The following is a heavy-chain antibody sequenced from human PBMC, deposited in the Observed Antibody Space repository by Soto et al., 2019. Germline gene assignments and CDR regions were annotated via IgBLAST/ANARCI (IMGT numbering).Heavy chain of an antibody. V-gene: IGHV1-8*01. D-gene: IGHD1-26*01. CDR3: ARVGPPVVSYYYYGMDV. CDR2: MNPNSGNT. Sequence: GSSVKVSCKASGYTFTSYDSNWVRQATGQGLEWMGWMNPNSGNTGYAQKFQGRVTMTRNTSISTAYMELGSLRSEDTAVYYCARVGPPVVSYYYYGMDVWGQGTTVTVSS. CDR1: GYTFTSYD. J-gene: IGHJ6*02.